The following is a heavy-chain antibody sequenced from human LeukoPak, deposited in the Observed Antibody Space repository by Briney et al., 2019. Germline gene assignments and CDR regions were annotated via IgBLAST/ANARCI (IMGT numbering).Heavy chain of an antibody. CDR3: AKGSETYYFDY. D-gene: IGHD3-10*01. CDR2: ISYDGSNK. Sequence: GGSLRLSCAASGFIFGRYSLTWVRQAPGKGLEWVAVISYDGSNKYYADSVKGRFTISRDNSKNTLYLQMNSLRAEDTAVYYCAKGSETYYFDYWGQGTLVTVSS. V-gene: IGHV3-30*18. CDR1: GFIFGRYS. J-gene: IGHJ4*02.